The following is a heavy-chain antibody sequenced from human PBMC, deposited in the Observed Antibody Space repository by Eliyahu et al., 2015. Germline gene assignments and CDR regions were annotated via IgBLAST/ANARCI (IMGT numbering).Heavy chain of an antibody. CDR1: GFTFSXAW. D-gene: IGHD3-10*01. Sequence: EVQLVESGGGLVKPGGSLRLPCAASGFTFSXAWMSWVRQAPGKGLEWVGRIKSITDGGTTDYAAPVKGRFTISRDDSKNTLYLQMNSLKTEDTAVYFCTTDGVKVRGVMFDSWGQGALVTVSS. V-gene: IGHV3-15*01. J-gene: IGHJ4*02. CDR2: IKSITDGGTT. CDR3: TTDGVKVRGVMFDS.